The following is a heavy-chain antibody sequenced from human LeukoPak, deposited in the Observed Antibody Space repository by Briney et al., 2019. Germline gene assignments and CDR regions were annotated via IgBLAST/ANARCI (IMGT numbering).Heavy chain of an antibody. J-gene: IGHJ4*02. CDR3: TRDGLHTAHFDY. V-gene: IGHV3-69-1*01. CDR1: GFTFSTYT. CDR2: VSDSRDV. D-gene: IGHD5-18*01. Sequence: GGSLRLSCAASGFTFSTYTMNWVRQAPGKGLEWVSTVSDSRDVHYSDSVKGRFTISRDNARNSLYLQMNSLRDDDTAVYYCTRDGLHTAHFDYWGQGTLVTVSS.